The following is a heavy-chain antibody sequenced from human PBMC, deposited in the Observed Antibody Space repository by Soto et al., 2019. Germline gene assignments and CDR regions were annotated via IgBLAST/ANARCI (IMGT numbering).Heavy chain of an antibody. J-gene: IGHJ6*03. CDR3: ARDPQTYPAGYYYYYYMDV. V-gene: IGHV3-33*01. CDR2: IWYDGSNK. CDR1: GFTFSSYG. Sequence: QVQLVESGGGVVQAGRSLRLSCAASGFTFSSYGMHWVRQAPGKGLEWVAVIWYDGSNKYYADSVKGRFTISRDNSKNTLYLQMNSLRAEDTAVYYCARDPQTYPAGYYYYYYMDVWGKGTTVTVSS.